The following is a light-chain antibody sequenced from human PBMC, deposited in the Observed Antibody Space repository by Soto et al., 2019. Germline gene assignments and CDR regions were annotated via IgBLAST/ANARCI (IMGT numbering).Light chain of an antibody. J-gene: IGKJ5*01. V-gene: IGKV1-33*01. CDR1: QDISNY. CDR3: QQRSNLIT. Sequence: DIHITQSPSSLSASVVYIVSMTFQASQDISNYLNWYQQKPWKAPKLLIYDASNRATGIPARFSGSGSGTDFTLTISSLEPEDFAVYYCQQRSNLITFGRGTRLEIK. CDR2: DAS.